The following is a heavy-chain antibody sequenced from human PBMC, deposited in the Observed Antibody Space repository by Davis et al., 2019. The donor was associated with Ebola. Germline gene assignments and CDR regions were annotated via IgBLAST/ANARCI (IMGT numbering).Heavy chain of an antibody. Sequence: GGSLRLSCAASGFFFRNYDMHWVRQAPGKELEWVAVIWYDGSNKYYADSVKGRFTISRDNAKNSLYLQMNSLRVEDTAVYYCARAGVWYGMDVWGQGTTVTVSS. J-gene: IGHJ6*02. D-gene: IGHD3-16*01. V-gene: IGHV3-33*08. CDR1: GFFFRNYD. CDR3: ARAGVWYGMDV. CDR2: IWYDGSNK.